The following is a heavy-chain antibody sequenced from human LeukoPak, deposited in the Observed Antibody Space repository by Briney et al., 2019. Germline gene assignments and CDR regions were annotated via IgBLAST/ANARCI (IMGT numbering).Heavy chain of an antibody. V-gene: IGHV3-33*08. CDR3: ARDRAGTFDY. Sequence: GGSLRLSCAASGFTFSSYSMNWVRQAPGKGLEWVAVIWYDGSNKYYADSVKGRFTISRDNSKNTLYLQMNSLRAEDTAVYYCARDRAGTFDYWGQGTLVTVSS. CDR2: IWYDGSNK. D-gene: IGHD6-19*01. J-gene: IGHJ4*02. CDR1: GFTFSSYS.